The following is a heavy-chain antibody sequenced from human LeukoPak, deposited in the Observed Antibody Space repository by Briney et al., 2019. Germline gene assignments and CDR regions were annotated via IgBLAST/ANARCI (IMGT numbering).Heavy chain of an antibody. CDR1: GFTFSSYA. Sequence: GRPLRLSCAASGFTFSSYAMHWVRQAPGKGLAWVALISYDGNNKYYADSVKGRFTISRDNSKNTLSLQMNSLRTEDTALYYCARETGSGWYFLDYWGQGTLVTVSS. CDR3: ARETGSGWYFLDY. J-gene: IGHJ4*02. V-gene: IGHV3-30-3*01. D-gene: IGHD6-19*01. CDR2: ISYDGNNK.